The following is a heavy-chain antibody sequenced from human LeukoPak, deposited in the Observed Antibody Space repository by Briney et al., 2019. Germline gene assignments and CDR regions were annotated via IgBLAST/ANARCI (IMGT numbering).Heavy chain of an antibody. CDR3: AKSIVVVPAAILPFDY. V-gene: IGHV3-23*01. D-gene: IGHD2-2*02. Sequence: GGSLRLSCAASGFTFSSYAMTWVRQAPGKGLEWVSAISGSGGSTYYADSVKGRFTISRDNSKNTLYLQMNSLRAEDTAVYYCAKSIVVVPAAILPFDYWGQGTLVTVSS. J-gene: IGHJ4*02. CDR2: ISGSGGST. CDR1: GFTFSSYA.